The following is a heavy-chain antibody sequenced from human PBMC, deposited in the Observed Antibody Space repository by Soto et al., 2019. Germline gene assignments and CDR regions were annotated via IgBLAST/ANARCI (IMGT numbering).Heavy chain of an antibody. J-gene: IGHJ5*02. V-gene: IGHV3-23*01. CDR1: GFIFSNYA. D-gene: IGHD6-13*01. Sequence: EVQLLDSGGGLVQPGGSLRLSCAASGFIFSNYAMTWVRQAPGKGLEWVSGISGSTGSIHYADSVKGRFTISRDNSKNTLYLQGNSLRAEDTAVYYCAQGGSSTWYGGRFDPWGQGTLVTVSS. CDR3: AQGGSSTWYGGRFDP. CDR2: ISGSTGSI.